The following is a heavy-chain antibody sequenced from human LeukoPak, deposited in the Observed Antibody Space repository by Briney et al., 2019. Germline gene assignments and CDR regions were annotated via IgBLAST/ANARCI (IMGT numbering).Heavy chain of an antibody. CDR3: ARGLVLMVYASQFDP. J-gene: IGHJ5*02. CDR1: GYTFTNYA. CDR2: INTNTGNP. Sequence: ASVKVSCKASGYTFTNYAMNWVRQAPGQGLEWVGLINTNTGNPTYAQGFTVRFVFSLDTSVSTAYLQISSLKAEDTAVCYCARGLVLMVYASQFDPWGQGTLVTVSS. V-gene: IGHV7-4-1*02. D-gene: IGHD2-8*01.